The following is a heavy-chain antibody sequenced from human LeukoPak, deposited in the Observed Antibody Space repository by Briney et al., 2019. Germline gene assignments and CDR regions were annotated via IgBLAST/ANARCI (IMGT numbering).Heavy chain of an antibody. CDR1: GYTFTSYD. CDR2: MNPNSGNT. Sequence: GASVKVSCKASGYTFTSYDINWVRQATGQGLEWMGWMNPNSGNTGYAQKFQGRVTITRNTSISTAYMELSGLRSEDTAVYYCARGGIVATISYYMDVWGKGTTVTVSS. D-gene: IGHD5-12*01. J-gene: IGHJ6*03. V-gene: IGHV1-8*03. CDR3: ARGGIVATISYYMDV.